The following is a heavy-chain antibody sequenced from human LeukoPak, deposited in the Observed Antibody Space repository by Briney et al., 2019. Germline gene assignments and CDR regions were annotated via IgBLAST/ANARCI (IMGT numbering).Heavy chain of an antibody. J-gene: IGHJ4*02. CDR2: IKQDGSDI. V-gene: IGHV3-7*04. Sequence: GGSLRLSCAASGFNFSSYWMSWVRQAPGKGLECVANIKQDGSDIYFVDSVKGRFTISRDNAKNSLYLQMNSLRGEDTAVYYCAGARYGSGGYFFDFWGQGTLVTVSS. CDR3: AGARYGSGGYFFDF. D-gene: IGHD3-10*01. CDR1: GFNFSSYW.